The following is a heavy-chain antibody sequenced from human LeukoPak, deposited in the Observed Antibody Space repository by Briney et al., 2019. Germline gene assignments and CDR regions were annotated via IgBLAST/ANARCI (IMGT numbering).Heavy chain of an antibody. V-gene: IGHV3-30-3*01. CDR1: GFTFSSYA. CDR2: ISYDGSNK. D-gene: IGHD3-10*01. J-gene: IGHJ6*02. Sequence: GGSLRLSCAASGFTFSSYAMHWVRRAPGKGLEWVAVISYDGSNKYYADSVKGRFTISRDNSKNTLYLQMNSLRAEDTAVYYCAREGYYGSGSYFTDYGMDVWGQGTTVTVSS. CDR3: AREGYYGSGSYFTDYGMDV.